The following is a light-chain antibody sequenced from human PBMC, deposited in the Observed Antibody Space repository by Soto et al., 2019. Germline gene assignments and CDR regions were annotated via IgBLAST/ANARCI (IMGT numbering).Light chain of an antibody. CDR2: GAS. CDR3: QPYGSSPYT. CDR1: QSVGSY. Sequence: EIVLTQSPGTLSLSPGERATLPCRASQSVGSYLAWYQQRPGQAPRLLISGASTRAAGIPDRFSGSGSGTDFTLTISRLEPEDFAVYYCQPYGSSPYTFGKGTNLEIK. J-gene: IGKJ2*01. V-gene: IGKV3-20*01.